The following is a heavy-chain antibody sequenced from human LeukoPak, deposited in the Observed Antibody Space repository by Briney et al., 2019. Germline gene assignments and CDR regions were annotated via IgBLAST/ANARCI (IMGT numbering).Heavy chain of an antibody. CDR2: INWNGGRT. D-gene: IGHD2-15*01. CDR1: GFTFDDYG. Sequence: GGSLRLSCAASGFTFDDYGMSWVRQAPGKGLEWVSGINWNGGRTGYADSVKGRFTISRDNAKNSLYLQMNSLRAEDTAVYYCARDSSGYLSFDYWGQGALVTVSS. CDR3: ARDSSGYLSFDY. V-gene: IGHV3-20*04. J-gene: IGHJ4*02.